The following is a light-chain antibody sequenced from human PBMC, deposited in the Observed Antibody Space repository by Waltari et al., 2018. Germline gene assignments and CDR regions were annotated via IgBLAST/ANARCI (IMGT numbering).Light chain of an antibody. Sequence: QSALTQPPSASGSPGQSVTISCTGTSSDVGRSNYFPWYQQHPGKAPKLMIYEVSKRPSGVPDRFSGSKSGNTASLTVSGLQAEDEADYYCSSYAGSNNFVFGTGTKVTVL. V-gene: IGLV2-8*01. J-gene: IGLJ1*01. CDR2: EVS. CDR3: SSYAGSNNFV. CDR1: SSDVGRSNY.